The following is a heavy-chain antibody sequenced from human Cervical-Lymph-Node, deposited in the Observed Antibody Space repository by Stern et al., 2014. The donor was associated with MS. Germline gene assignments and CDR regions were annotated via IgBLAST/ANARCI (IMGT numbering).Heavy chain of an antibody. Sequence: QVTLRESGPVLVRPTETLTLTCTVSGFSLSNPRMGVSWIRQPPGKALEWLGYHFSNDEKSYSASLKNRLTISKDPAKSQVVLIMTDMDPVDTAAYYCARTLYSAVRSRMDFDMWGQGTSVTVSS. CDR1: GFSLSNPRMG. V-gene: IGHV2-26*01. CDR3: ARTLYSAVRSRMDFDM. D-gene: IGHD2/OR15-2a*01. CDR2: HFSNDEK. J-gene: IGHJ3*02.